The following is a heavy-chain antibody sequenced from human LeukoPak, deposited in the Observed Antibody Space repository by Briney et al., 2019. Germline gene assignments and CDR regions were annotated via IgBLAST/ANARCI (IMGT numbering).Heavy chain of an antibody. D-gene: IGHD2-2*01. CDR3: ARDRMP. Sequence: SETLSLTCTVSGGSISSGSYYWSWIRQPAGKGLEWIGRIYTSGSTNYNPSLKSRVTISVDTSKNQFSLKLTSVTAADTAVYYCARDRMPWGQETLVTVSS. J-gene: IGHJ4*02. CDR2: IYTSGST. V-gene: IGHV4-61*02. CDR1: GGSISSGSYY.